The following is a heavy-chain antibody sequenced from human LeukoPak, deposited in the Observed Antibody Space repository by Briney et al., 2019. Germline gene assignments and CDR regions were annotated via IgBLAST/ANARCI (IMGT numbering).Heavy chain of an antibody. CDR3: ARDDRDMDY. J-gene: IGHJ4*02. D-gene: IGHD2-15*01. CDR2: ISGSGGGT. Sequence: GGSLRLSCAASGFTFSSYAMSWVRQAPGKGLEWVSAISGSGGGTYYSDSVKGRFTISRDNAKNSLYLQMNSLRAEDTAVYYCARDDRDMDYWGQGTLVTVSS. V-gene: IGHV3-23*01. CDR1: GFTFSSYA.